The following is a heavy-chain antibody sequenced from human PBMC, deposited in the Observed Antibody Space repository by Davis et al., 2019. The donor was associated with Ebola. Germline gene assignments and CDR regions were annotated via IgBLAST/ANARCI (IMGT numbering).Heavy chain of an antibody. D-gene: IGHD4-11*01. J-gene: IGHJ4*02. CDR1: GYTFTGYY. Sequence: ASVKVSCKASGYTFTGYYMHWVRQAPGQGLEWMGWINPNSGGTNYAQKFQGWVTMTRDTSISTAYMELSRLRSDDTAVYYCARGGYSNHNYYFDYWGQGTLVTVSS. CDR2: INPNSGGT. CDR3: ARGGYSNHNYYFDY. V-gene: IGHV1-2*04.